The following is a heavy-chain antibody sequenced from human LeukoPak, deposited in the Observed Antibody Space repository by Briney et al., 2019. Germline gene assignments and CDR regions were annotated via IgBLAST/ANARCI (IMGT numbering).Heavy chain of an antibody. CDR2: INHSGST. V-gene: IGHV4-34*01. CDR1: GGSFSGYY. J-gene: IGHJ5*02. Sequence: SETLSLTCAVYGGSFSGYYWSWIRQPPGKGLEWIGEINHSGSTNYNPSLKSRVTISVDTSKNQFSLKLSSVTAADTAVYYCARGGRRLLIWDPPGWFDPWGQGTLVTVSS. CDR3: ARGGRRLLIWDPPGWFDP. D-gene: IGHD5-24*01.